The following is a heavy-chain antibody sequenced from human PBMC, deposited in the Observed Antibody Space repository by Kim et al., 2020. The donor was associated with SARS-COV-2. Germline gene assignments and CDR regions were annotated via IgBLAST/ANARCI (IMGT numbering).Heavy chain of an antibody. J-gene: IGHJ5*01. CDR2: IYFTGGT. CDR1: GGSISSAAFY. Sequence: SETLSLTCTVSGGSISSAAFYWSWVRQHPGKGLEWIGYIYFTGGTYFNPSLRSRLTMSVDSSKNQFSLNLNSVTAADAAVYYCARNPSGDPYGWFDSWG. CDR3: ARNPSGDPYGWFDS. D-gene: IGHD2-21*01. V-gene: IGHV4-31*03.